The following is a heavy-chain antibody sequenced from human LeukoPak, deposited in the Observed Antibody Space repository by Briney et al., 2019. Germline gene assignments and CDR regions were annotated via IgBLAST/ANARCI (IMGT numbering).Heavy chain of an antibody. CDR1: GGSISSGSYY. V-gene: IGHV4-61*02. CDR2: IYTSGST. Sequence: SQTLSLTCTVSGGSISSGSYYWSWIRQPAGKGLEWIGRIYTSGSTNYNPSLKSRVTISVDTSKNQFSLKLSSVTAADTAMYYCARLIWSGASAGMDVWGQGTTVTVSS. D-gene: IGHD3-3*01. CDR3: ARLIWSGASAGMDV. J-gene: IGHJ6*02.